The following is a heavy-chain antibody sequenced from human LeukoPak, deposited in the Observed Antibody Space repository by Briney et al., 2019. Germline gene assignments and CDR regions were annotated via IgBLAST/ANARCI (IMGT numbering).Heavy chain of an antibody. Sequence: GGSLRLSCAASGFTFSSYAMSWVRQAPGKGLEWVSAISGSGGSTHYADSVKGRFTISRDNSKNTLYLQMNSLRAEDTAVYYCAKEVGEYCSGGSCYSDYWGQGTLVTVSS. CDR1: GFTFSSYA. CDR2: ISGSGGST. CDR3: AKEVGEYCSGGSCYSDY. D-gene: IGHD2-15*01. V-gene: IGHV3-23*01. J-gene: IGHJ4*02.